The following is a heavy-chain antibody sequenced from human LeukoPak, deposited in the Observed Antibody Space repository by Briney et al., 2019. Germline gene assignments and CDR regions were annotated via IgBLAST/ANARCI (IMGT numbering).Heavy chain of an antibody. V-gene: IGHV3-23*01. CDR3: AKLYGSGWYGYFDY. CDR1: GFTFSSYS. J-gene: IGHJ4*02. Sequence: GGSLRLSCAASGFTFSSYSMNWVRQAPGKGLEWVSAISGSGGSTYYADSVKGRFTISRDNSKNTLYLQMNSLRAEDTAVYYCAKLYGSGWYGYFDYWGQGTLVTVSS. CDR2: ISGSGGST. D-gene: IGHD6-19*01.